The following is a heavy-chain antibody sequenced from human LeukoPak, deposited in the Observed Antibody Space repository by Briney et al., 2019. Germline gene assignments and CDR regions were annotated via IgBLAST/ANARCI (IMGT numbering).Heavy chain of an antibody. Sequence: GSLRLSCAASGFTFSNYWMTWVRQAPGSGLEWVATIKQDGSDKYYVDSVKGRFTVSRDNAKNSLYLQMNSLRVEDTAVYYCAKNGGSFDYWGQGTLVTVSS. CDR2: IKQDGSDK. CDR1: GFTFSNYW. D-gene: IGHD1-26*01. CDR3: AKNGGSFDY. V-gene: IGHV3-7*01. J-gene: IGHJ4*02.